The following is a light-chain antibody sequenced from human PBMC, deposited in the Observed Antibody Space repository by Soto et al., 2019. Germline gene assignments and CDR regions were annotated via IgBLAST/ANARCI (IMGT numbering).Light chain of an antibody. V-gene: IGKV3-20*01. Sequence: EIVLTQSPGTLSLSPWERATLSCRASQSVSSSYLAWYQQKPGQAPRLLIYGESSRATGIPDRFSGSGSGIDFTLTISRLEPEDFAVYYCQQYGSSPGTFGQGTKVETK. CDR3: QQYGSSPGT. CDR1: QSVSSSY. J-gene: IGKJ1*01. CDR2: GES.